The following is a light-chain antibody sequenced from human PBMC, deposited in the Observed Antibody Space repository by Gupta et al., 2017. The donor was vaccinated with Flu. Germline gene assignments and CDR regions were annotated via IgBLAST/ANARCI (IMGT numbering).Light chain of an antibody. Sequence: EIVLTQSPATLSLSPGERATLSCKASQSVGRYLAWYQQRPGQAPRLLIYDASTRAKGSNASCSGSGDGTDVNITITGREPEDFEIYYCQQRINWHPLGTFGQGTLLEIK. V-gene: IGKV3-11*01. CDR1: QSVGRY. CDR2: DAS. CDR3: QQRINWHPLGT. J-gene: IGKJ5*01.